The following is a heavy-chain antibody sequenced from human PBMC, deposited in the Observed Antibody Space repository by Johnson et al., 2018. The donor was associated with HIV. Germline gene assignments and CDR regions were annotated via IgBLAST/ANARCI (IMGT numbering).Heavy chain of an antibody. D-gene: IGHD5-18*01. CDR1: GFTFSSYG. J-gene: IGHJ3*02. CDR2: IWYDGSNK. CDR3: AKGCGSAMVPFAFDI. Sequence: QVQLVESGGGVVQPGRSLRLSCAASGFTFSSYGMHWVRQAPGKGLEWVAVIWYDGSNKYYADSVKGRFTISRDNAKNSLYLQMNSLRAEDTALYYCAKGCGSAMVPFAFDIWGQGTMVTVSS. V-gene: IGHV3-33*03.